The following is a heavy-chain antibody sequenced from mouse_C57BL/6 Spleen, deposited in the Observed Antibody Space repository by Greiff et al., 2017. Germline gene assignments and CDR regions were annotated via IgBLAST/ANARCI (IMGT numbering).Heavy chain of an antibody. Sequence: EVQLQQSGPELVKPGASVKISCKASGYTFTDYYMNWVKQSHGKSLEWIGDINPNNGGTSYNQKFKGKATLTVDKSSSTAYMELRSLTSEDSAVYYCARWVTTMDYWGQGTSVTVSS. D-gene: IGHD2-3*01. CDR2: INPNNGGT. J-gene: IGHJ4*01. CDR3: ARWVTTMDY. CDR1: GYTFTDYY. V-gene: IGHV1-26*01.